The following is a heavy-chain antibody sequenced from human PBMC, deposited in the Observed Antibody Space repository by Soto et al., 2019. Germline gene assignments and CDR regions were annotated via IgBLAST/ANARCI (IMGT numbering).Heavy chain of an antibody. V-gene: IGHV2-5*02. J-gene: IGHJ4*02. D-gene: IGHD3-9*01. Sequence: QITLKESGPTLVRPTQTLRLTCAFSGFSLSTSGVGVGWIRQPPGKALEWLALTYWDDSKHYSPSLRSRLTITKDTSKNQVVLTMTNMDPMDTGTYYCAHKGPEDWPLDYWGQGTLVTVSS. CDR3: AHKGPEDWPLDY. CDR1: GFSLSTSGVG. CDR2: TYWDDSK.